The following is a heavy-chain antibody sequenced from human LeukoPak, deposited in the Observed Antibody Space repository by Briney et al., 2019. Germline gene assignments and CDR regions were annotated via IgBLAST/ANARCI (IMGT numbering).Heavy chain of an antibody. J-gene: IGHJ4*02. D-gene: IGHD2-2*02. CDR2: IIPIFGTT. Sequence: ASVKVSCKASGGTFSSYTISWVRQAPGQGLEWMGGIIPIFGTTSYAQKFQGRVTVTTDESTSTVYMELSSLRSEDTAVYYCARWAEFCSSNNCYNPFDYWGQGTLVTVSS. CDR1: GGTFSSYT. CDR3: ARWAEFCSSNNCYNPFDY. V-gene: IGHV1-69*05.